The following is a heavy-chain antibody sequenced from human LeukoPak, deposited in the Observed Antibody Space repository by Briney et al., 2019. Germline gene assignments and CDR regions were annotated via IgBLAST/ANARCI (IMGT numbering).Heavy chain of an antibody. Sequence: PSETLSLTCTVSGGSISSGGYSWSWIRQHPGKGLEWIGYIYYSGSTYYNPSLKSRVTISVDTSKNQFSLKLSSVTAADTAVYYCARDSSGRGIDYWGQGTLVTVSS. CDR3: ARDSSGRGIDY. CDR1: GGSISSGGYS. V-gene: IGHV4-31*03. J-gene: IGHJ4*02. D-gene: IGHD3-22*01. CDR2: IYYSGST.